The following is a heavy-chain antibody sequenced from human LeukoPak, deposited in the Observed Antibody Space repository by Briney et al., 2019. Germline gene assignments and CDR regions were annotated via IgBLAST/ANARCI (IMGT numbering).Heavy chain of an antibody. D-gene: IGHD1-14*01. CDR1: GFTFRTYG. CDR3: ARDRKVRVNYYYYYMDV. J-gene: IGHJ6*03. Sequence: GGSLRLSCAASGFTFRTYGMHWVRQAPDKGLEWVAFIRFDGSDKYYADSVKGRFTISRDNAKNSLYLQMNSLRAEDTAVYYCARDRKVRVNYYYYYMDVWGKGTTVTVSS. V-gene: IGHV3-30*02. CDR2: IRFDGSDK.